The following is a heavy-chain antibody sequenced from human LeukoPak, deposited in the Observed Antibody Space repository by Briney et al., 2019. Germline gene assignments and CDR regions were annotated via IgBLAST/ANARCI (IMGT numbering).Heavy chain of an antibody. J-gene: IGHJ4*02. V-gene: IGHV1-69*02. Sequence: SVKVSCKASGGTSSNYIFSWVRQAPGQGLDWMGRIIPILGIANYAQKFQGRVTITGDKSKSTAYMELSSLRSEDTAIYYCASTYRSSSGASFDYWGQGTLVTVSS. CDR1: GGTSSNYI. D-gene: IGHD6-6*01. CDR3: ASTYRSSSGASFDY. CDR2: IIPILGIA.